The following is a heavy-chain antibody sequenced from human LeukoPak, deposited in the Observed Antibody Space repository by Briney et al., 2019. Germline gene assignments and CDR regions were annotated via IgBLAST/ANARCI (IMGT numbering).Heavy chain of an antibody. Sequence: GRSLRLSCAASGFTFSSYGMHWVRQAPGKGLEWVAVIWYDGSKKYYADSVKGRFTISRDSSKNILYLQMTSLTADDTAIYYCARAARGFQWFVEYWGQGTLVTVAS. CDR1: GFTFSSYG. J-gene: IGHJ4*02. V-gene: IGHV3-33*01. D-gene: IGHD3-22*01. CDR3: ARAARGFQWFVEY. CDR2: IWYDGSKK.